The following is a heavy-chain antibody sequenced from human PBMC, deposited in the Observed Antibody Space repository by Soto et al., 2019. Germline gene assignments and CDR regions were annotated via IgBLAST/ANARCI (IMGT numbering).Heavy chain of an antibody. CDR3: ARGQVGATISNWFDP. J-gene: IGHJ5*02. CDR1: GFTFSSYD. Sequence: GGSLRLSCAASGFTFSSYDMHWVRQAPGKGLEWVSGIDTAGDTYYPGSVKGRFTISRENAQKSLYLQMNSLRAGDTAVYYCARGQVGATISNWFDPWGQGTLVTVSS. D-gene: IGHD1-26*01. V-gene: IGHV3-13*04. CDR2: IDTAGDT.